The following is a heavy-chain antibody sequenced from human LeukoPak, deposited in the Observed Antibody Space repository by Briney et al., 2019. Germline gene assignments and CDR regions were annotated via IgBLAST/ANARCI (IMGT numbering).Heavy chain of an antibody. V-gene: IGHV4-61*02. Sequence: SETLSLTCTVSGGSISSGSYYWSWIRQPAGKGLEWIGRIYTSGSTNYNPSLKSRVTISVDTSKNQFSMKLSSVTAADTAVYYCARAHSGSTLDYYYYYYMDVWGKGTTVTVSS. CDR2: IYTSGST. J-gene: IGHJ6*03. CDR1: GGSISSGSYY. D-gene: IGHD1-26*01. CDR3: ARAHSGSTLDYYYYYYMDV.